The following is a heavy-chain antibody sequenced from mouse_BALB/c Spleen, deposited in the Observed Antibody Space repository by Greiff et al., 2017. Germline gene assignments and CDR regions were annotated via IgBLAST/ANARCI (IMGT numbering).Heavy chain of an antibody. V-gene: IGHV2-9*02. CDR3: ARLGEFAWFAY. CDR2: IWAGGST. J-gene: IGHJ3*01. CDR1: GFSLTSYG. D-gene: IGHD4-1*01. Sequence: VHLVESGPGLVAPSQSLSITCTVSGFSLTSYGVHWVRQPPGKGLEWLGVIWAGGSTNYNSALMSRLSISKDNSKSQVFLKMNSLQTDDTAMYYCARLGEFAWFAYWGQGTLVTVSA.